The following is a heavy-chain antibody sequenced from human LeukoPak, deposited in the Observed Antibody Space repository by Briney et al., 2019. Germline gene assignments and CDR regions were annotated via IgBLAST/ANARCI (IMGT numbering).Heavy chain of an antibody. CDR3: ARGAATPVFDY. Sequence: GGSLRPSCAASGFTFSSYSMNWVRQAPGKGLEWVSSISSSSSYIYYADSVKGRFTISRDNAKNSLYLQMNSLRAEDTAVYYCARGAATPVFDYWGQGTLVTVSS. V-gene: IGHV3-21*01. D-gene: IGHD2-2*01. J-gene: IGHJ4*02. CDR1: GFTFSSYS. CDR2: ISSSSSYI.